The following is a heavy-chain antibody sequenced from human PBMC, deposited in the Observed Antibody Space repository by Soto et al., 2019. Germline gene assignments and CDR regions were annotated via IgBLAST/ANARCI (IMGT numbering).Heavy chain of an antibody. J-gene: IGHJ4*02. Sequence: SETLSLTCSVSDSSMSPYYWTWFRQAPGKGLEWIGHLLYRGTATYNPALQGRVTISLDTSKKQVSLQLSSVIAADTAVYYCAREKDFILGGYAFGYWGPGTLVTVSS. D-gene: IGHD1-26*01. CDR2: LLYRGTA. V-gene: IGHV4-59*01. CDR3: AREKDFILGGYAFGY. CDR1: DSSMSPYY.